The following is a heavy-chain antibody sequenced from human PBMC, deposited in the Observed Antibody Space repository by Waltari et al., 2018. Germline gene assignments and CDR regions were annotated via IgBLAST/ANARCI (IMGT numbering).Heavy chain of an antibody. J-gene: IGHJ6*02. V-gene: IGHV3-74*01. CDR2: INSDGSTI. CDR3: ARVRLAHYDYFGFDV. CDR1: GFTFVTYL. Sequence: EVQLVESGGGLVQPGGSLRLSCAVSGFTFVTYLMHWVRQVPGKGLVWVARINSDGSTINYADSVKGRFTISRDNAKNTVYLQMNSLRVEDTAVYFCARVRLAHYDYFGFDVWGQGTTVTVSS. D-gene: IGHD6-6*01.